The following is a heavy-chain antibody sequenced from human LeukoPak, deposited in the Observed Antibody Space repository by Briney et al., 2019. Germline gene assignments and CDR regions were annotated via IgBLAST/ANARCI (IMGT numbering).Heavy chain of an antibody. CDR3: ARNLAAAATFDY. D-gene: IGHD6-13*01. CDR2: TYYRSKWSN. J-gene: IGHJ4*02. V-gene: IGHV6-1*01. CDR1: GDSVSSNSAT. Sequence: SQTLSLTCAISGDSVSSNSATWNWIRQSPSSGLEWLGRTYYRSKWSNDYAVSVTSRININPDTSKNQFSLQLISVTPEDTAVYFCARNLAAAATFDYWGQGTLVTVSS.